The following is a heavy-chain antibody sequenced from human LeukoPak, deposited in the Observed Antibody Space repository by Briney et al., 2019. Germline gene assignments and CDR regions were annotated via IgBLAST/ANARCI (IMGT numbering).Heavy chain of an antibody. CDR3: ARGGPHYDFWSGYYYYYYGMDV. J-gene: IGHJ6*02. D-gene: IGHD3-3*01. CDR1: GFTFSDYY. V-gene: IGHV3-11*01. CDR2: ISSSGSTI. Sequence: GGSLRLSCAASGFTFSDYYMSWIRQAPGKGLEWVSYISSSGSTIYYADSVKGRFTISRDNAKNSPYLQMNSLRAEDTAVYYCARGGPHYDFWSGYYYYYYGMDVWGQGTTVTVSS.